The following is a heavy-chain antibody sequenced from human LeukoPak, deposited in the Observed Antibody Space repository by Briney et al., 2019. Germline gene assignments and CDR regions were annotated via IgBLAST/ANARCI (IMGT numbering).Heavy chain of an antibody. CDR1: GYTFNSYY. CDR2: INPSGGST. V-gene: IGHV1-46*02. CDR3: AREVSGLWFGEYYYFDY. D-gene: IGHD3-10*01. J-gene: IGHJ4*02. Sequence: GASVKISCKASGYTFNSYYMHWVRQAPGQGLEWMGIINPSGGSTSYAQKFQGRVTMTRDTSTSTVYMELSSLRSEDTAVYYCAREVSGLWFGEYYYFDYWGQGTLVTVSS.